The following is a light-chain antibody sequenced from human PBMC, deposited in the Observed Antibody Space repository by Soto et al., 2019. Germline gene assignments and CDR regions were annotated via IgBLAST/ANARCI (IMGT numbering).Light chain of an antibody. CDR1: SSDVGDYNY. V-gene: IGLV2-14*03. J-gene: IGLJ2*01. CDR3: SSYTSSSTLGV. CDR2: DVS. Sequence: QSVLTQPASVSGSPGQSITIACTGTSSDVGDYNYVSWYQQHPGKAPKLMIYDVSSRPSGVSNRFSGSKSGNTASLTISGLQAEDEADYYCSSYTSSSTLGVFGGGTKVTVL.